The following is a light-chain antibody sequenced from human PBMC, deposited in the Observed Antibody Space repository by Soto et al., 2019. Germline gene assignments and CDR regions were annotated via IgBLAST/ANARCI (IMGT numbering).Light chain of an antibody. V-gene: IGKV3-11*01. CDR2: DAS. CDR1: QSVSSY. Sequence: EIVLTQSPATLSFSPGERATLSCRASQSVSSYLAWYQQKPGQAPRLLIYDASNRATGIPARFSGSGSGTDFTLTISSLEPEDFAVYYCQQRSNWPRRTFGQGTKVDI. CDR3: QQRSNWPRRT. J-gene: IGKJ1*01.